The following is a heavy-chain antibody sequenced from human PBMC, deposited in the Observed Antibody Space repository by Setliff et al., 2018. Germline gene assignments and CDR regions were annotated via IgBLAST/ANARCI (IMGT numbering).Heavy chain of an antibody. D-gene: IGHD6-13*01. J-gene: IGHJ3*01. CDR2: IYAGDSDT. CDR3: ARLGSSSWYNDVFDF. Sequence: GESLKISCKGSGYTFPNYWVGWVRQMPGKGLEWMGVIYAGDSDTRYSPSFQGQVTFSADKSISTAYLQWSTLKASDTAMYYCARLGSSSWYNDVFDFWGPGTMVTVSS. V-gene: IGHV5-51*01. CDR1: GYTFPNYW.